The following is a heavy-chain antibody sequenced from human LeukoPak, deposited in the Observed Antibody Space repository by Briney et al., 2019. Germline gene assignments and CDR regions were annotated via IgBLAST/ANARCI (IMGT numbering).Heavy chain of an antibody. CDR1: GFTFTNYA. J-gene: IGHJ4*02. V-gene: IGHV3-21*01. D-gene: IGHD6-19*01. CDR2: ISSSSSYI. CDR3: ARVDSSGWYYFDY. Sequence: GGSLRLSCAASGFTFTNYAMTWVRQAPGKGLEWVSSISSSSSYIYYADSVKGRFTISRDNAKNSLYLQMNSLRAEDTAVYYCARVDSSGWYYFDYWGQGTLVTVSS.